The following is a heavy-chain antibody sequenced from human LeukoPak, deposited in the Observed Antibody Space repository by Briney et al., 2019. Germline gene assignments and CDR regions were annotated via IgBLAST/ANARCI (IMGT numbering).Heavy chain of an antibody. Sequence: ASVKVSCKASGYTFTSYGISWVRQAPGQGLEWMGWISAYNGNTNYAQKLQGRVTMTTDTSTSTAYMELRSLRSDDTAVYYCARTDDILTGYLLAGFDYWGQGTLVTVSS. V-gene: IGHV1-18*01. J-gene: IGHJ4*02. CDR1: GYTFTSYG. CDR2: ISAYNGNT. CDR3: ARTDDILTGYLLAGFDY. D-gene: IGHD3-9*01.